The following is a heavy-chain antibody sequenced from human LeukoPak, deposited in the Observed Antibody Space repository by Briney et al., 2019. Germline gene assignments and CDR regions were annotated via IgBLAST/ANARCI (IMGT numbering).Heavy chain of an antibody. CDR3: ARGVEPLAANTLAY. V-gene: IGHV3-53*01. CDR2: LYSDGNT. J-gene: IGHJ4*02. CDR1: GFTVITND. D-gene: IGHD1-14*01. Sequence: LSGGSLRLSCAASGFTVITNDMTWVRQAPGKGLEWVSVLYSDGNTKYADSVQGRFTISRDNSKNTLYLEMNSLSPDDTAVYYCARGVEPLAANTLAYWGQGTQVTVSS.